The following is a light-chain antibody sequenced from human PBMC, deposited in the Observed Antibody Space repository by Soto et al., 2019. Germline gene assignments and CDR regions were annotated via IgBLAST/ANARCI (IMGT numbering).Light chain of an antibody. J-gene: IGLJ2*01. V-gene: IGLV2-14*01. Sequence: QSALTQPASVSGSPGQSITIPCTGTSSDVGGYNYVSWYQQHPGKAPKLMIYDVSNRPSGVSNRFSGSKSGNTASLTISGLQAEDEADYYCSSYTSSSTLVFGGGT. CDR3: SSYTSSSTLV. CDR1: SSDVGGYNY. CDR2: DVS.